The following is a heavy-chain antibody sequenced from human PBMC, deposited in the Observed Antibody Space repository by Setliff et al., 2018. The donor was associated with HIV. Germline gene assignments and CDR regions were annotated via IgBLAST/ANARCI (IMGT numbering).Heavy chain of an antibody. Sequence: SETLSLTCTVSGGSISSGSYYWNWIRQPAGKGLEWVGQISTGGATDYNSSLKSRVTISLDKSKNQFSLRLNSVTAADTAVYYCARGSRITIFGVVIVDPFDIWGQGTMVTVSS. CDR2: ISTGGAT. D-gene: IGHD3-3*01. CDR3: ARGSRITIFGVVIVDPFDI. CDR1: GGSISSGSYY. V-gene: IGHV4-61*09. J-gene: IGHJ3*02.